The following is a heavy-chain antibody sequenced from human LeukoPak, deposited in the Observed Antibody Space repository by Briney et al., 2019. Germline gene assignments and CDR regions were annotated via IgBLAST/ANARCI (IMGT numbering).Heavy chain of an antibody. CDR2: INHSGST. CDR3: ARGQSFGSSALGY. J-gene: IGHJ4*02. Sequence: SETLSLTCAVYGGSFSGYYWSWIRQPPGKGLEWIGEINHSGSTNYNPSLKSRVTISVDTSKNQFSLKLSSVTAADTAVYYCARGQSFGSSALGYWGQGTLVTVSS. D-gene: IGHD6-6*01. CDR1: GGSFSGYY. V-gene: IGHV4-34*01.